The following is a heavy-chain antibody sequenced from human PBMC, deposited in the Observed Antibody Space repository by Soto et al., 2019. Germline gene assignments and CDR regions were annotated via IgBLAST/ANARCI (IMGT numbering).Heavy chain of an antibody. CDR3: ARDAHVDTAEYNWFDP. D-gene: IGHD5-18*01. Sequence: GASVKVSCKASGGTFSSYAISWVRQAPGQGLEWMGGIIPIFGTANYAQKFQGRVTITADESTSTAYMELSSLRSEDTAVYYCARDAHVDTAEYNWFDPWGQGTLVTVSS. V-gene: IGHV1-69*13. J-gene: IGHJ5*02. CDR2: IIPIFGTA. CDR1: GGTFSSYA.